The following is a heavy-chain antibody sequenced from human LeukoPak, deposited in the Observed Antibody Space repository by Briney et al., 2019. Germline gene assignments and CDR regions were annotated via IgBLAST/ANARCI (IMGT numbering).Heavy chain of an antibody. Sequence: GGSLRLSCAASGFTFSSYGMHWVRQAPGKGLEWVAVIWYDGSNKYYADSVKGRFTISRDNSKNTLYLQMNSLRVEDTAVYYCARDSGRTYYYDSSGYSNFDYWGQGTLVTVSS. CDR3: ARDSGRTYYYDSSGYSNFDY. D-gene: IGHD3-22*01. CDR1: GFTFSSYG. J-gene: IGHJ4*02. CDR2: IWYDGSNK. V-gene: IGHV3-33*01.